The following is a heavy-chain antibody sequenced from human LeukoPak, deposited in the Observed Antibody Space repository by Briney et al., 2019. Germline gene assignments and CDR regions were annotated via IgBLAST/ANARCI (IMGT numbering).Heavy chain of an antibody. CDR1: GYTFTSYG. D-gene: IGHD3-9*01. CDR2: ISAYNGNT. CDR3: ARECLRYFDWDPYGMDV. Sequence: ASVKVSCKASGYTFTSYGISWVRQAPGQGLEWMGWISAYNGNTNYAQKLQGRVTMTTDTSTSTAYMELRSLRSEDTAVYYCARECLRYFDWDPYGMDVWGQGTTVTVSS. V-gene: IGHV1-18*01. J-gene: IGHJ6*02.